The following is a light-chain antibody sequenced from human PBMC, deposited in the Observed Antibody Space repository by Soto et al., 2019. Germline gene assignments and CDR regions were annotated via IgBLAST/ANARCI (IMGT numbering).Light chain of an antibody. V-gene: IGKV1D-13*01. CDR1: QSISSY. Sequence: IQMTQSPSSLSASVGDRVTITCRASQSISSYLNWYQQKPGKAPKLLIYAASSLESGVPSRFSGSGSGTDFTLTISSLQPEDFATYYCQQFNNYPQITFGQGTRLEN. CDR2: AAS. CDR3: QQFNNYPQIT. J-gene: IGKJ5*01.